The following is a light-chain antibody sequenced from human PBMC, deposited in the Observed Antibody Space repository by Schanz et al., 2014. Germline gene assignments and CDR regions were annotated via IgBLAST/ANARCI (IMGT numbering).Light chain of an antibody. CDR1: SSGVGDLNY. CDR2: DIN. CDR3: SSYRRTATVAV. J-gene: IGLJ1*01. Sequence: QSALTQPRSVSGSPGQSVSISCTGTSSGVGDLNYVSWYQQLPGKAPRLLIYDINKRPSGVPDRFSGSKSGNTASLTISGLQADDEADYYCSSYRRTATVAVFGTGTKLTVL. V-gene: IGLV2-11*01.